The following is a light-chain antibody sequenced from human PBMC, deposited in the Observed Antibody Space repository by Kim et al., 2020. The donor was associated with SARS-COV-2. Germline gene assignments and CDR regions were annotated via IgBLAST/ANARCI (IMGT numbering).Light chain of an antibody. CDR3: QQYYSLAT. J-gene: IGKJ1*01. Sequence: DIVMTQSPDSLAVSLGERATINCKSSQSVLYSSNNKNYLAWYQQKPGQPPKLLIYWASTRESGVPDRFSGSGSGTDFTLTISSLQAEDVAVYYCQQYYSLATFGQGTKVDIK. CDR1: QSVLYSSNNKNY. CDR2: WAS. V-gene: IGKV4-1*01.